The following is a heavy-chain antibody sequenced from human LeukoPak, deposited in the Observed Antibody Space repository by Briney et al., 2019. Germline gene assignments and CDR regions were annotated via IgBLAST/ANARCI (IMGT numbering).Heavy chain of an antibody. CDR2: IYTSGST. Sequence: SETLSLTCTVSGGSISSYYWSWIRQPAGKGLEWIGRIYTSGSTNYNPSLKSRVTISVDTSKNQFSLKLSSVTAADTAVYYCAREIWGGSYYYDSSGYYDYWGQGTLVTVSS. V-gene: IGHV4-4*07. J-gene: IGHJ4*02. D-gene: IGHD3-22*01. CDR3: AREIWGGSYYYDSSGYYDY. CDR1: GGSISSYY.